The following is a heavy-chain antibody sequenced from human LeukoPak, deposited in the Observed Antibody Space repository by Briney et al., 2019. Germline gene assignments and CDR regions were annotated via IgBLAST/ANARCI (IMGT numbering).Heavy chain of an antibody. CDR1: GFTFSTYG. J-gene: IGHJ6*02. D-gene: IGHD5-24*01. CDR2: ISYDGSNK. Sequence: HPGGSLRLSCAASGFTFSTYGMDWVRQAPGKGLEWVAVISYDGSNKYYADSVKGRFTISRDNSKNTLYLQMNSLRAEDTAVYYCAREGRSDGYKYYYYYGMDVWGQGTTVTVSS. V-gene: IGHV3-30*19. CDR3: AREGRSDGYKYYYYYGMDV.